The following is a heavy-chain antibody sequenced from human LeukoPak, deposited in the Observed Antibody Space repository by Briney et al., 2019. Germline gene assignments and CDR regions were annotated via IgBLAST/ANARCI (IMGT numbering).Heavy chain of an antibody. CDR2: ISGSGGST. Sequence: GSLRLSCAASGFTFSSYAMSWVRQAPGKGLEWVSAISGSGGSTYYADSVKGRFTISRDNSKNTLYLQMNSLRAEDTAVYYCASLTIFGVVIPYYFDYWGQGTLVTVSS. D-gene: IGHD3-3*01. CDR1: GFTFSSYA. CDR3: ASLTIFGVVIPYYFDY. V-gene: IGHV3-23*01. J-gene: IGHJ4*02.